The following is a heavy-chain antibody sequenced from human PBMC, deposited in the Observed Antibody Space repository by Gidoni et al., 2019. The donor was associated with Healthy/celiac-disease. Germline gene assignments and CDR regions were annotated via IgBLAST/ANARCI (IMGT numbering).Heavy chain of an antibody. J-gene: IGHJ6*02. CDR1: GFTFSSYG. V-gene: IGHV3-30*03. CDR2: ISYDGSNK. CDR3: ARAFAYSSGWYVSYGMDV. Sequence: QVQLVESGGGVVQPGRSLRLSCAASGFTFSSYGMHWVRQAPGKGLEWVAVISYDGSNKYYADSVKGRFTISRDNSKNTLYLQMNSLRAEDTAVYYCARAFAYSSGWYVSYGMDVWGQGTTVTVSS. D-gene: IGHD6-19*01.